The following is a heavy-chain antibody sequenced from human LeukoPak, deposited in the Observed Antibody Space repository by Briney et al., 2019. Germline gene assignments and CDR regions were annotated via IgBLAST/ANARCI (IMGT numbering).Heavy chain of an antibody. D-gene: IGHD6-6*01. Sequence: SETLSLTCTVSGGSISSSSYYWGWIRQPPGKGLEWIGGIYYSGSTYYNPSLKSRVTISVDTSKNQLSLKLSSVTAADTAVYYCARHRFVAARPNFDYWGQGTLVTVSS. V-gene: IGHV4-39*07. CDR2: IYYSGST. CDR3: ARHRFVAARPNFDY. J-gene: IGHJ4*02. CDR1: GGSISSSSYY.